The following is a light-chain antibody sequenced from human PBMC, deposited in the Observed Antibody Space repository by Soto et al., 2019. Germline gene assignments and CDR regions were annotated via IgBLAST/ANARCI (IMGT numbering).Light chain of an antibody. Sequence: IVLTQSPAILALSPGDRATLSCRASQSVSSSYLAWYQHKPGQAPRLLIHGASSRVTGIPDRYSASGSGTDFTLTISRLEPEDFAVFFCQQYGTSEIIFGQGTRLEIK. CDR2: GAS. V-gene: IGKV3-20*01. J-gene: IGKJ5*01. CDR3: QQYGTSEII. CDR1: QSVSSSY.